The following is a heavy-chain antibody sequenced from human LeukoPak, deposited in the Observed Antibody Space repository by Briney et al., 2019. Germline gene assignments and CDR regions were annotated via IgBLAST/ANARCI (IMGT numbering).Heavy chain of an antibody. CDR2: INPSGGST. CDR3: AREVATNHFDY. D-gene: IGHD5-12*01. V-gene: IGHV1-46*01. CDR1: GYTFTSYY. Sequence: ASVKVSCKASGYTFTSYYMHWVRQAPGQGLEWMGIINPSGGSTSYAQKSQGRVTMTRDTSTSTVYMELSSLRSEDTAVYYCAREVATNHFDYWGQGTLVTVSS. J-gene: IGHJ4*02.